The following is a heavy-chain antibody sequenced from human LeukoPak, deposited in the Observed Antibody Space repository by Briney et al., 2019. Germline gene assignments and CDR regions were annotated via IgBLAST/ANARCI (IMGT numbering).Heavy chain of an antibody. CDR2: ISAYNGNT. CDR3: ARVVWGTGRAFDI. D-gene: IGHD3-16*01. Sequence: ASVKVSCKASGYTCTSYGISWVRPAPGQGLEWMGWISAYNGNTNYAQKLQGRVTMTTDTSTSTAYMELRSLRSDDTAVYYCARVVWGTGRAFDIWGQGTMVTVSS. V-gene: IGHV1-18*01. CDR1: GYTCTSYG. J-gene: IGHJ3*02.